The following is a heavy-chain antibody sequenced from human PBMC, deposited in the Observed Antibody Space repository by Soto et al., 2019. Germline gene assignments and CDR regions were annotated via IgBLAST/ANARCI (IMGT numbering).Heavy chain of an antibody. V-gene: IGHV3-53*01. J-gene: IGHJ5*02. Sequence: GGSLRLSCAASGFTVSSNYMSWVRQAPGKGLEWVSVIYSGGSTYYADSVKGRFTISRDNSKNTLYLQMNSMRAEDTVVYYCAREISIAAGLDTWGQGTLVTVSS. CDR3: AREISIAAGLDT. D-gene: IGHD6-6*01. CDR1: GFTVSSNY. CDR2: IYSGGST.